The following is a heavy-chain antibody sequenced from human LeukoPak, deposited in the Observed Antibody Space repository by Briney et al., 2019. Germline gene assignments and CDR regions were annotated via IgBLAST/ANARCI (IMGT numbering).Heavy chain of an antibody. CDR3: ASTEGSLDY. V-gene: IGHV4-34*01. J-gene: IGHJ4*02. CDR2: INHSGST. Sequence: SETLSLTCAVYGGSFSGYYWSWIRQPPGKGLEWIGEINHSGSTNYNPSLKSRVTISVDKSKNQFSLKLSSVTAADTAVYYCASTEGSLDYWGQGTLVTVSS. CDR1: GGSFSGYY. D-gene: IGHD3-10*01.